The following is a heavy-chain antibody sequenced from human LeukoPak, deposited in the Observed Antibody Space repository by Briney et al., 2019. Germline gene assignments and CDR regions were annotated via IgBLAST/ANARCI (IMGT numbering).Heavy chain of an antibody. V-gene: IGHV4-59*01. D-gene: IGHD2-2*01. CDR1: GGSISSYY. CDR2: IYYSGST. J-gene: IGHJ3*02. Sequence: PSETLSLTCTVSGGSISSYYWSWIRQPPGKGLEWIGYIYYSGSTNYNPSLKSRVTISVDTSKNQFSLKLSSVTAADTAVYYCARDEYAYRDAFDIWGQGTMVTVSS. CDR3: ARDEYAYRDAFDI.